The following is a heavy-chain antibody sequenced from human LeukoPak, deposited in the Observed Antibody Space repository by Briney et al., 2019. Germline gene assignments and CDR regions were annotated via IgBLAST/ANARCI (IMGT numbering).Heavy chain of an antibody. J-gene: IGHJ4*02. CDR2: IISIFGTA. CDR1: GGTFSSYA. D-gene: IGHD2-15*01. Sequence: SVKVSCKASGGTFSSYAISWVRQAPGQGLEWMGGIISIFGTANYAQKFQGRITITADESTSTAYMELSSLRSEDTAVYYCARVSCSGGSCYRDYFDYWGQGTLVTVSS. V-gene: IGHV1-69*01. CDR3: ARVSCSGGSCYRDYFDY.